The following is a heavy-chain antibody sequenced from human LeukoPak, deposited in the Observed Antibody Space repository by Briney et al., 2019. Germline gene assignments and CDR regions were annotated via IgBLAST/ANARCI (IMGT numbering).Heavy chain of an antibody. J-gene: IGHJ4*02. CDR1: GFTFSSYA. CDR2: ISYDGSNK. Sequence: GRSLRLSCAASGFTFSSYAMHWVRQAPGKGLEWVAVISYDGSNKYYADSVKGRFTISRDNSKNTLYLQMNSLRAEDTAVYYCAKILGTTIRLSYFDYWGQGTLVTVSS. D-gene: IGHD1-26*01. CDR3: AKILGTTIRLSYFDY. V-gene: IGHV3-30-3*02.